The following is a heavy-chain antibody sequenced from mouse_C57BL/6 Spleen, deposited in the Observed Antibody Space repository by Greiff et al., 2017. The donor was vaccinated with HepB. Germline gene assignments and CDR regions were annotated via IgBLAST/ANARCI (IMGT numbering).Heavy chain of an antibody. J-gene: IGHJ1*03. CDR1: GFSLTSYG. Sequence: VQLQQSGPGLVQPSQSLSITCTVSGFSLTSYGVHWVRQSPGKGLEWPGVIWSGGSTDYNADFISRLSISKDNSKSQVFLKMNSLQADDTAIYYWSISPIYYGYNWYFDVWGTGTTVTVSS. V-gene: IGHV2-2*01. CDR3: SISPIYYGYNWYFDV. CDR2: IWSGGST. D-gene: IGHD2-2*01.